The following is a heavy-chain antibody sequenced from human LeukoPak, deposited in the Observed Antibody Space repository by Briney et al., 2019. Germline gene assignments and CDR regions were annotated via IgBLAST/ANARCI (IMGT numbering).Heavy chain of an antibody. CDR2: VYYSGGA. D-gene: IGHD3-16*01. CDR3: ARQMTTLPPGRTFNI. J-gene: IGHJ3*02. CDR1: GFTFGSYW. V-gene: IGHV4-59*01. Sequence: GSLRLSCVASGFTFGSYWMSWVRQPPGKGLEWIGNVYYSGGASYNPSLKSRLTISVDSSKYQFSLKLDSVTAADTAIYYCARQMTTLPPGRTFNIWGQGTMVIVSS.